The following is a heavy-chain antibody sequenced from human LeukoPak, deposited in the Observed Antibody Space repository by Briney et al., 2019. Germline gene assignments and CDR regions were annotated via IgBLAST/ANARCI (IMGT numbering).Heavy chain of an antibody. D-gene: IGHD6-19*01. Sequence: SETLSLTCAVYGGSFSGYYWSWIRQPPGKGLEWIGEINHSGSTNYNPSLKSRVTISVDTSKNQFSLKLSSVTAAVTAVYYCARRTHSGYSSGWLRVSSWFDPWGQGTLVTVSS. CDR1: GGSFSGYY. V-gene: IGHV4-34*01. CDR3: ARRTHSGYSSGWLRVSSWFDP. J-gene: IGHJ5*02. CDR2: INHSGST.